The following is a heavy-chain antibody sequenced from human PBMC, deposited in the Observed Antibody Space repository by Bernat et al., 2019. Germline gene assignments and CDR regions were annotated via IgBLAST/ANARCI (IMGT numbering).Heavy chain of an antibody. D-gene: IGHD5/OR15-5a*01. CDR2: INPSGDST. Sequence: QVQLVQSGPEVKKPGASVKVSCEASGYTFTTYYMHWVRQAPGQGLEWMGLINPSGDSTTYAQNFQGRITLTRDTSTSTVYMEVTSLRSDESAVYYCAREKPSVYHFDNWGQGTLVTVSS. V-gene: IGHV1-46*01. CDR1: GYTFTTYY. J-gene: IGHJ4*02. CDR3: AREKPSVYHFDN.